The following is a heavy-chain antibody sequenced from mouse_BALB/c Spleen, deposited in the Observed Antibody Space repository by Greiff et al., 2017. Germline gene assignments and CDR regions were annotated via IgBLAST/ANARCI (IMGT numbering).Heavy chain of an antibody. J-gene: IGHJ4*01. V-gene: IGHV2-6-2*01. D-gene: IGHD2-1*01. Sequence: VQLQESGPDLVAPSQSLSITCTVSGFSLTSYGVHWVRQPPGKGLEWLVVIWSDGSTTYNSALKSRLSISKDNSKSQVFLKMNSLQTDDTAMYYCARQYGNYVGAMDYWGQGTSVTVSS. CDR1: GFSLTSYG. CDR3: ARQYGNYVGAMDY. CDR2: IWSDGST.